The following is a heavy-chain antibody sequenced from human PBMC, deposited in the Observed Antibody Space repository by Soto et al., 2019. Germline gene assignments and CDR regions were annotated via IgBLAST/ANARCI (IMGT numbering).Heavy chain of an antibody. V-gene: IGHV3-9*01. CDR3: AKDMTLDYYGSGSYIGARAFDI. Sequence: GGSLRLSCAASGFTFDDYAMHWVRQAPGKGLEWVSGISWNSGSIGYADSVKGRFTISRDNAKNSLYLQMNSLRAEDTALYYCAKDMTLDYYGSGSYIGARAFDIWGQGTMVTVSS. J-gene: IGHJ3*02. CDR1: GFTFDDYA. D-gene: IGHD3-10*01. CDR2: ISWNSGSI.